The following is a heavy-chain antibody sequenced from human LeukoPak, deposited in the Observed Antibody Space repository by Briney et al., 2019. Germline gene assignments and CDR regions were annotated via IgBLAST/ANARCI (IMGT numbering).Heavy chain of an antibody. CDR3: AKVGTYYYDSSGLYYFDY. CDR1: GFTFSSYG. J-gene: IGHJ4*02. Sequence: GGFLRLSCAASGFTFSSYGMSWVRQAPGKGLEWVSAISGGGGSTYYADSVKGRFTISRDNSKNTLYLQMNSLRAEDTAVYYCAKVGTYYYDSSGLYYFDYWGQGTLVTVSS. CDR2: ISGGGGST. D-gene: IGHD3-22*01. V-gene: IGHV3-23*01.